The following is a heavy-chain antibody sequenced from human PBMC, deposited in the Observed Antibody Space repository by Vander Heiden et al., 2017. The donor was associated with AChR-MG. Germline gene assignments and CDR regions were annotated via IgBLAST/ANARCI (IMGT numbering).Heavy chain of an antibody. CDR2: INHSGST. D-gene: IGHD2-15*01. V-gene: IGHV4-34*01. CDR3: ARGSRLLV. CDR1: GGSFSGYY. Sequence: VQLPQWCAAPFKPSATLSLTCAVYGGSFSGYYWSWIRQPPGKGLEWIGEINHSGSTNYNPSLKSRVTISVDTSKNQFSLKLSSVTAADTAVYYCARGSRLLVWGQGTLVTVSS. J-gene: IGHJ4*02.